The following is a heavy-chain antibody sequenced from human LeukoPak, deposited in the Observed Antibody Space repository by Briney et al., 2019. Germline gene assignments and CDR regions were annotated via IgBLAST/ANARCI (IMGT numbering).Heavy chain of an antibody. CDR2: IWYDGSNK. J-gene: IGHJ3*02. D-gene: IGHD4-17*01. CDR3: VREQYGDDDAFDI. V-gene: IGHV3-33*01. Sequence: GRSLRLSCAASGFTFSSYGMHWVRQAPGKGLEWVGVIWYDGSNKYYAASVKGRFTISRDNSKNTLSLQMNSLRAEDTAVYYCVREQYGDDDAFDIWGQGTMVTVSS. CDR1: GFTFSSYG.